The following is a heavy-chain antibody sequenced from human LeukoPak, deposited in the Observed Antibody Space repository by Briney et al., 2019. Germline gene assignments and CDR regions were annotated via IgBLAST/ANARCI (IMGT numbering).Heavy chain of an antibody. J-gene: IGHJ4*02. V-gene: IGHV3-11*01. D-gene: IGHD3-16*02. CDR3: ARERRLGESSSD. Sequence: GGSLRLSCAASGFTFSDYYMGWIRQAPGKGLEWVSYISSSGSTIYYADSVKGRFTISRDNSKNTLNLQMNSLRIEDTAVYYCARERRLGESSSDWGQGTLVTVSS. CDR2: ISSSGSTI. CDR1: GFTFSDYY.